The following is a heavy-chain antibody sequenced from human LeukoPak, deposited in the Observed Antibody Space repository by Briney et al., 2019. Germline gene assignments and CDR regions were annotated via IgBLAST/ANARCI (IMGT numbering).Heavy chain of an antibody. Sequence: GGSLRLSCAASGFTFSSYGMHWVRQAPGKGLEWVAFIRYDGSNKYYADFVKGRFTISRDNSKNTLYLQMNSLRAEDTAVYYCASPGIAAAGTHYWGQGTLVTVSS. J-gene: IGHJ4*02. CDR1: GFTFSSYG. CDR2: IRYDGSNK. CDR3: ASPGIAAAGTHY. D-gene: IGHD6-13*01. V-gene: IGHV3-30*02.